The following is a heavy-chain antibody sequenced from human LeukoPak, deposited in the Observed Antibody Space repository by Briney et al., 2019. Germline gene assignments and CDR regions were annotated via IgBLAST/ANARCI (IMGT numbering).Heavy chain of an antibody. CDR2: IYYTGIT. V-gene: IGHV4-59*01. CDR3: ARLHSSRAEEFDP. Sequence: SETLSLTCTVSGGSISGYYWSWIRQSPGKGLEWIGYIYYTGITAYNPSLGGRVTISVDRSNNQFSLRLTSVTAADTAVYYCARLHSSRAEEFDPWGQGTLVTVSS. J-gene: IGHJ5*02. CDR1: GGSISGYY.